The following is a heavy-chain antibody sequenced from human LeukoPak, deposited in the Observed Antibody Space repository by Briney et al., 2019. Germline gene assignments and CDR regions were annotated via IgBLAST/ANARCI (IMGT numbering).Heavy chain of an antibody. D-gene: IGHD5-18*01. J-gene: IGHJ5*02. V-gene: IGHV1-2*02. CDR3: ARIVDTAMVREFDP. CDR2: INPNSGGT. Sequence: GASVKVSCKASGYTFTGYYMHWVRQAPGQGLEWMGWINPNSGGTNYAQKFQGRVTMTRDTSISTAYMELSRLRSDDTAVYYCARIVDTAMVREFDPWGQGTLVTVSS. CDR1: GYTFTGYY.